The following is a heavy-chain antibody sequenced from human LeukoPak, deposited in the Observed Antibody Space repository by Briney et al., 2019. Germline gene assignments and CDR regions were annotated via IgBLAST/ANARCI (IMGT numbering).Heavy chain of an antibody. CDR2: IWDEGSNK. J-gene: IGHJ3*01. CDR3: ARVKEIEAAGMGFAFAL. Sequence: PGGSLRLSCVASGFTFSNYGFHWVRQAPGKGLEWVSGIWDEGSNKYYGDCVKARFTISRDNSKNTLYLQMNSLRPENTDLYYCARVKEIEAAGMGFAFALWREGSMVTVS. CDR1: GFTFSNYG. V-gene: IGHV3-33*01. D-gene: IGHD6-13*01.